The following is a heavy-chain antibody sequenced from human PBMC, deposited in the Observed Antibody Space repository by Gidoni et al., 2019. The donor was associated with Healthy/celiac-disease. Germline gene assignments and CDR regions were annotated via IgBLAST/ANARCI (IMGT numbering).Heavy chain of an antibody. CDR2: IWYDGSNK. V-gene: IGHV3-33*01. CDR3: ARDDGDYGWYFDL. J-gene: IGHJ2*01. D-gene: IGHD4-17*01. Sequence: QVQLVESGGGVVQPGRSLSLSCAASGFTFSSYGMHWVRQAPGKGLEWVAVIWYDGSNKYYADSVKGRFTISRDNSKNTLYLQMNSLRAEDTAVYYCARDDGDYGWYFDLWGRGTLVTVSS. CDR1: GFTFSSYG.